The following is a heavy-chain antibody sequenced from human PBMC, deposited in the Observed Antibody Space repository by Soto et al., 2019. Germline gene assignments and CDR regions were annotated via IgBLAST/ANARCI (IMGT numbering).Heavy chain of an antibody. CDR3: ARVRIGTTSYYFDY. V-gene: IGHV1-69*12. D-gene: IGHD1-7*01. CDR2: IIPIFGTA. J-gene: IGHJ4*02. Sequence: QVQLVQSGAEVKKPGSSVKVSCKASGGTFSSYAISWVRQAPGQGLEWMGGIIPIFGTANYAQKFQGRVTITADESTSTAYRELSSLRSEDTAVYYCARVRIGTTSYYFDYWGQGTLVTVSS. CDR1: GGTFSSYA.